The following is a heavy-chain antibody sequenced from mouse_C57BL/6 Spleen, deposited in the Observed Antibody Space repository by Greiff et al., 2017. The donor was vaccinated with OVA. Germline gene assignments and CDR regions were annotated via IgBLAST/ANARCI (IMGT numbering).Heavy chain of an antibody. Sequence: QVQLQQPGAELVKPGASVKLSCKASGYTFTSYWMQWVKQRPGQGLEWIGEIDPSDSYTNYNQKFKGKATLTVDTSSSTAYMQLSSLTSEDSAVYCCARRITTVVAPYYAMDYWGQGTSVTVSS. CDR1: GYTFTSYW. CDR3: ARRITTVVAPYYAMDY. CDR2: IDPSDSYT. D-gene: IGHD1-1*01. J-gene: IGHJ4*01. V-gene: IGHV1-50*01.